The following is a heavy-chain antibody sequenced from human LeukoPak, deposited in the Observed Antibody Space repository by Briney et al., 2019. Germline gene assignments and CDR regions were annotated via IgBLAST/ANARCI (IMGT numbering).Heavy chain of an antibody. V-gene: IGHV1-2*06. CDR1: GYTFTGYC. Sequence: ASVKVSCKASGYTFTGYCMHWVRQAPGQGLEWMGRINPNSGGTNYAQKFQGRVTMTRDTSISTAYMELSRLRSDDTAVYYCARVDYYYYYMDVWGKGTTVTVSS. CDR3: ARVDYYYYYMDV. CDR2: INPNSGGT. J-gene: IGHJ6*03.